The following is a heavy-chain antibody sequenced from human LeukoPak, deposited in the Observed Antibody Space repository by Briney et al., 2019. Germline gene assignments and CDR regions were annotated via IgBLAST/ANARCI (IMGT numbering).Heavy chain of an antibody. CDR2: IYHSGST. CDR3: ARDHYFDY. Sequence: PSQTLSLTCAVSGGSISSGGYSWSWIRQPPGKGLEWIGYIYHSGSTYYNPSLKSRVTISVDRSKNQFSLKLSSVTAADTAVYYCARDHYFDYWGQGTLVTVSS. CDR1: GGSISSGGYS. J-gene: IGHJ4*02. V-gene: IGHV4-30-2*01.